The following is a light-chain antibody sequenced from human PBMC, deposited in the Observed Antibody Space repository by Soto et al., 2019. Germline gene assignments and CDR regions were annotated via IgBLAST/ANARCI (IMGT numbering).Light chain of an antibody. CDR2: EVS. V-gene: IGLV2-14*01. J-gene: IGLJ1*01. CDR3: SSYTSSNTYV. Sequence: QSALTQPASVSGSPGQSNTISCTGTSSDVGGYNYVSWYQQHPGKAPKLIIYEVSNRPSGVSNRFSGSKSDNTASLTISGLQAEDEADYYCSSYTSSNTYVFGTGTKVTVL. CDR1: SSDVGGYNY.